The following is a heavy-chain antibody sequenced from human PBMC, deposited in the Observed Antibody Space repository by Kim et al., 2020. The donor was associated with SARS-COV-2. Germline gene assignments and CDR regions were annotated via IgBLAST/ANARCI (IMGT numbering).Heavy chain of an antibody. V-gene: IGHV1-2*04. CDR2: INPNSGGT. D-gene: IGHD3-10*01. CDR3: ARDLQSLLEYGSGSYGYYGMDV. J-gene: IGHJ6*02. Sequence: ASVKVSCKASGYTFTGYYMHWVRQAPGQGLEWMGWINPNSGGTNYAQKFQGWVTMTRDTSISTAYMELSRLRSDDTAVYYCARDLQSLLEYGSGSYGYYGMDVWGQGTTVTVSS. CDR1: GYTFTGYY.